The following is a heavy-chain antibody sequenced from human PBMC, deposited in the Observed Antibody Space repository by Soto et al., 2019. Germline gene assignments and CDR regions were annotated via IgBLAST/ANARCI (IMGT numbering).Heavy chain of an antibody. D-gene: IGHD6-13*01. CDR2: IYYSGST. J-gene: IGHJ6*03. CDR1: GGSISRYY. CDR3: ARAAAGSYYYYYMDV. Sequence: ASETLSLTCTVSGGSISRYYWSWIRQPPGKGLEWIGYIYYSGSTNYNPSLKSRVTISVDTSKNQFSLKLSSVTAADTAVYYCARAAAGSYYYYYMDVWGKGTTVTVSS. V-gene: IGHV4-59*01.